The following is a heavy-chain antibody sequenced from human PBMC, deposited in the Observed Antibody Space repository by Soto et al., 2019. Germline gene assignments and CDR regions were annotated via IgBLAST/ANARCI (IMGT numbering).Heavy chain of an antibody. D-gene: IGHD1-26*01. Sequence: SVKVSCKASGGTFSSYAISWVRQAPGQGLEWMGGIIPIFGTANYAQKFQGRVTITADKSTSTAYMELSSLRSDDTAVYYCARVMSIVGALPLDYWGQGTLVTVSS. J-gene: IGHJ4*02. CDR3: ARVMSIVGALPLDY. CDR2: IIPIFGTA. CDR1: GGTFSSYA. V-gene: IGHV1-69*06.